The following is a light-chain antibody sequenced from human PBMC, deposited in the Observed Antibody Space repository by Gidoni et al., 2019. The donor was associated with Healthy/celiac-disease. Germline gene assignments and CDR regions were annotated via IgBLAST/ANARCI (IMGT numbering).Light chain of an antibody. CDR1: SGSIASNY. CDR2: EDN. J-gene: IGLJ3*02. Sequence: NFMLTQPHSVSESPGKTVTISCTRISGSIASNYVQWYQQRPGSSPTTVIYEDNQRPSGVPDRFSGSIDSSSNSASLTISGLKTEDEADYYCQSYDSSNLNWVFGGGTKLTVL. CDR3: QSYDSSNLNWV. V-gene: IGLV6-57*01.